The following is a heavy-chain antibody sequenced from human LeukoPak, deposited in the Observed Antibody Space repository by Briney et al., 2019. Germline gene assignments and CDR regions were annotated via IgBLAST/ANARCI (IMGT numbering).Heavy chain of an antibody. D-gene: IGHD1-7*01. CDR1: GGTFSSYA. J-gene: IGHJ5*02. CDR3: AIPQGSGTTPWFDP. V-gene: IGHV1-69*05. Sequence: SVKVSCKASGGTFSSYAISWVRQVPGQGLEWMGGIIPIFGTANYAQKFQGRVTITTDESTSTAYMELSSLRSEDTAVYYCAIPQGSGTTPWFDPWGQGTLVTVSS. CDR2: IIPIFGTA.